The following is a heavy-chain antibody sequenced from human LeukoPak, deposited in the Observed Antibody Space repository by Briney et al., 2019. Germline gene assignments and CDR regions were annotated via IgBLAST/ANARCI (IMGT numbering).Heavy chain of an antibody. CDR2: INPSGGST. J-gene: IGHJ2*01. Sequence: ASVTVSCKASGYTFTSYYMHWVRQAPGQGLEWMGIINPSGGSTSYAQKFQGRVTMTRDMSTSTVYMELSSLRSEDTAVYYCARGLPPLTGDRLFWYFDLWGRGALVTVSS. CDR1: GYTFTSYY. CDR3: ARGLPPLTGDRLFWYFDL. V-gene: IGHV1-46*01. D-gene: IGHD7-27*01.